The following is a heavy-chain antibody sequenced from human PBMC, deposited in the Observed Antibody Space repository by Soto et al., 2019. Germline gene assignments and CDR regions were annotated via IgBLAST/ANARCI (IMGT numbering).Heavy chain of an antibody. CDR3: ARAIAVAGSTYGMDV. Sequence: SETLSLTCAVSGGSISSSNWWSWVRQPPGKGLEWIGEIYHSGSTNYNPSLKSRVTISVDKSKNQFSLKLSSVTAADTAVYYCARAIAVAGSTYGMDVWGQGTTVTVSS. V-gene: IGHV4-4*02. J-gene: IGHJ6*02. CDR1: GGSISSSNW. D-gene: IGHD6-19*01. CDR2: IYHSGST.